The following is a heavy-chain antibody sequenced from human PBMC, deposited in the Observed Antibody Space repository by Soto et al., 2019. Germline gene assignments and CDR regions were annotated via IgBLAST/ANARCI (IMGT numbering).Heavy chain of an antibody. D-gene: IGHD4-4*01. J-gene: IGHJ4*02. Sequence: QVQLQQWGAGLLKPSETLSLTCAVYGGSFSGYYWSWIRQPPGKGLEWIGEINHSGSTNYNPSLKSRVTRSVDTSKNQFSPKLSSVTAADTAVYYCARVQRRSNLPDYWGQGTLVTVSS. V-gene: IGHV4-34*01. CDR1: GGSFSGYY. CDR3: ARVQRRSNLPDY. CDR2: INHSGST.